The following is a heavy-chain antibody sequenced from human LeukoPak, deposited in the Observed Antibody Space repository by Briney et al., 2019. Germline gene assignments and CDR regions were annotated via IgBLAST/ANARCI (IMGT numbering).Heavy chain of an antibody. J-gene: IGHJ4*02. CDR1: GFTLSSYS. D-gene: IGHD1-7*01. Sequence: GGSLRLSCAASGFTLSSYSMNWVRQAPGKGLEWVSSISSSSSYIYYADSVKGRFTISRDNAKNSLYLQMNSLRAEDTAVYYCARRLEGWNYVADYWGQGTLVTVSS. CDR2: ISSSSSYI. CDR3: ARRLEGWNYVADY. V-gene: IGHV3-21*01.